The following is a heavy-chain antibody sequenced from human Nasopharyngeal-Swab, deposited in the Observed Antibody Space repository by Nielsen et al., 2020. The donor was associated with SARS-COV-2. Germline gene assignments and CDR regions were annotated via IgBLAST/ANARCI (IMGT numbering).Heavy chain of an antibody. CDR1: GFTFSSYA. Sequence: GESLKISCAASGFTFSSYAMHWVRQAPGKGLEWVAVISYDGSNKYYADSVKGRFTISRDNSKNTLYLQMNSLRAEDTAVYYCARDCCQLPLYYFDYWGQGTLVTSPQ. V-gene: IGHV3-30-3*01. D-gene: IGHD2-2*01. CDR2: ISYDGSNK. J-gene: IGHJ4*02. CDR3: ARDCCQLPLYYFDY.